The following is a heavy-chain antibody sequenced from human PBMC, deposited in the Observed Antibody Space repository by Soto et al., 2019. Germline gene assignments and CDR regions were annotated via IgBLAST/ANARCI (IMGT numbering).Heavy chain of an antibody. V-gene: IGHV3-21*01. D-gene: IGHD3-22*01. J-gene: IGHJ3*02. Sequence: GGSLRHSCAASGFTFSSYSMNWVRQAPGKGLEWVSSISSSSSYIYYADSVKGRFTISRDNAKNSLYLQMNSLRAEDTAVYYCARDRRYYDSSGYWESAFDIWGQGTMVTVSS. CDR2: ISSSSSYI. CDR1: GFTFSSYS. CDR3: ARDRRYYDSSGYWESAFDI.